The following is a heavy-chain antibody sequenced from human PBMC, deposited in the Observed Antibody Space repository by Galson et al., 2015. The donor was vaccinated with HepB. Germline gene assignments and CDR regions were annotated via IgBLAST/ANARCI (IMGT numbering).Heavy chain of an antibody. CDR2: INPNSGGT. CDR3: ARGGTSSNSADPNWFDP. Sequence: SVKVSCKASGYTLTDYYIHWMRQAPGLGLEWMGRINPNSGGTTHAQQFQGRVAMTRDTSINTAYMELSRLRSDDTAVYYCARGGTSSNSADPNWFDPWGQGTLVTVSS. J-gene: IGHJ5*02. CDR1: GYTLTDYY. V-gene: IGHV1-2*02. D-gene: IGHD2-2*01.